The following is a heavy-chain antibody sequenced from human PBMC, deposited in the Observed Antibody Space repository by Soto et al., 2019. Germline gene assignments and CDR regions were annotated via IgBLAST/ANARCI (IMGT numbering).Heavy chain of an antibody. CDR2: INWNGGST. D-gene: IGHD6-13*01. CDR1: GFTFDDYG. V-gene: IGHV3-20*01. Sequence: EVQLVESGGGVVRPGGSLRLSCAASGFTFDDYGMSWVRQAPGKGLEWVSGINWNGGSTGYADSVKGRFTISRDNAKNSLDLQMNSLRAADTALYHCARIPSVGSSWYYYYYMDVWGKGTTVTVSS. CDR3: ARIPSVGSSWYYYYYMDV. J-gene: IGHJ6*03.